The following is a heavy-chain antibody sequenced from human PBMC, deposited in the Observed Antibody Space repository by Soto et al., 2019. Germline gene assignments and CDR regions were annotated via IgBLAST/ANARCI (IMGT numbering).Heavy chain of an antibody. D-gene: IGHD1-1*01. CDR3: VRDGTKTLRDWFDP. CDR2: IYATGTT. V-gene: IGHV4-4*07. J-gene: IGHJ5*02. Sequence: PPETLSLTSTVSGASISGFYWIWTRRSAGKGLECIGRIYATGTTDYIPSLKSRVMMSVDTSKKQFSLKLRSVTAADTAVYYCVRDGTKTLRDWFDPWGQGISVTVSS. CDR1: GASISGFY.